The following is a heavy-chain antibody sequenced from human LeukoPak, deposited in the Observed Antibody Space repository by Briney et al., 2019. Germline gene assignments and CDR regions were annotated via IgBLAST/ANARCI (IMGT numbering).Heavy chain of an antibody. D-gene: IGHD5-12*01. J-gene: IGHJ4*02. V-gene: IGHV4-38-2*02. CDR3: ARVSGYDWESFYDY. CDR1: GYSISSGYY. Sequence: PSETLSLTCSVSGYSISSGYYWGWIRQPPGKGLEWIGSIYHSGSTNYNPALNSRVTISVDTSKNQFSLKLRSVTAADTAVYYCARVSGYDWESFYDYWGQGTLVTVSS. CDR2: IYHSGST.